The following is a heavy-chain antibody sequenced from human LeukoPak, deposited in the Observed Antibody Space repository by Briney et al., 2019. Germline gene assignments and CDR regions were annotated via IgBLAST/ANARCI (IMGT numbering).Heavy chain of an antibody. D-gene: IGHD3-3*01. J-gene: IGHJ4*02. Sequence: ASVKVSCKASGYTFTSYYMHWVRQAPGQGLEWMGIINPSGGSTSYAQKFQGRVTMTRDTSTSTVYMELSSLRSEDTAVYYCARDTVRFLEWFPLYFDYWGQGTLVTVSS. CDR1: GYTFTSYY. V-gene: IGHV1-46*01. CDR3: ARDTVRFLEWFPLYFDY. CDR2: INPSGGST.